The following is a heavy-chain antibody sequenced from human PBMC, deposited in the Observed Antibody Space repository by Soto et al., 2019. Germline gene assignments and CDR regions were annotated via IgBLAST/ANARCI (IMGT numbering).Heavy chain of an antibody. CDR3: GRHVFDGRTLTQHVDAFDV. CDR1: GYLFTSQW. V-gene: IGHV5-10-1*01. Sequence: PGESLKISCKGSGYLFTSQWISWVRQRPGQGLEWMGRIDPSDSYTKYSPSFQGHVTISVDKSTNTAYLQRLSLEASDTAMYYCGRHVFDGRTLTQHVDAFDVWGQGTMGTVAS. D-gene: IGHD1-1*01. J-gene: IGHJ3*01. CDR2: IDPSDSYT.